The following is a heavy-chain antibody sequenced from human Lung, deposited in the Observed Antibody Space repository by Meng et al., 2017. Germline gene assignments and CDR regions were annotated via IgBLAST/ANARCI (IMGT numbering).Heavy chain of an antibody. V-gene: IGHV4-4*02. CDR3: TKNDFYCLGY. CDR2: IYHSGSN. D-gene: IGHD2-21*01. J-gene: IGHJ4*02. Sequence: QVEPQESGPGLVKPSGPLSLTCAVSGGSINSDNWWSWVRPPPGKGLEWIGEIYHSGSNNYNPSLQSRITIAVDKPKNQFSLTLSSVTAADTAVYYCTKNDFYCLGYWGQGTLVTVSS. CDR1: GGSINSDNW.